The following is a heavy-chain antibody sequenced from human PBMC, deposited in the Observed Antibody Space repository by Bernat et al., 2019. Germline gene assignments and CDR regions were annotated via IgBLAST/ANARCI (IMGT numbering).Heavy chain of an antibody. J-gene: IGHJ3*02. V-gene: IGHV1-2*04. CDR3: ARFPPRYSSSSGAFDI. CDR2: INPNSGGT. CDR1: GGTFSSYA. Sequence: QVQLVQSGAEVKKPGSSVKVSCKASGGTFSSYAISWVRQAPGQGLEWMGRINPNSGGTNFAQKFQGWVTMTSDTSISTAYVELSRLRSDDTAVYYCARFPPRYSSSSGAFDIWGQGTMVTVSS. D-gene: IGHD6-6*01.